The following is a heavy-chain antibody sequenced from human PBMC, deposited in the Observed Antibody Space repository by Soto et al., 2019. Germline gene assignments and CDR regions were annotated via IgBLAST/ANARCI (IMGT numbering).Heavy chain of an antibody. CDR1: GYTFTSYG. V-gene: IGHV1-18*01. CDR2: ISAYNGNT. Sequence: GASVKVSCKASGYTFTSYGISWVLQAPGQGLEWMGWISAYNGNTNYAQKLQGRVTMTTDTSTSTAYMELRSLRSDDTAVYYCARDRWELPAVYFDYWGQGTLVTVSS. D-gene: IGHD1-26*01. CDR3: ARDRWELPAVYFDY. J-gene: IGHJ4*02.